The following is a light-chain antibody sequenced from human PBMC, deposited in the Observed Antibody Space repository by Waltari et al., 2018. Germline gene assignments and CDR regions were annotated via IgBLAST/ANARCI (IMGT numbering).Light chain of an antibody. CDR2: GNS. CDR3: QSYDSSLSAVV. V-gene: IGLV1-40*01. Sequence: SVLTQPPSVSGAPGQRVTISYTGGSSNIGVHYDVPWYQQLPGTAPKLLIYGNSNRPSGVPDRFSGSKSGTSASLAITGLQTKDEAVYYCQSYDSSLSAVVFGGGTKLTVL. J-gene: IGLJ3*02. CDR1: SSNIGVHYD.